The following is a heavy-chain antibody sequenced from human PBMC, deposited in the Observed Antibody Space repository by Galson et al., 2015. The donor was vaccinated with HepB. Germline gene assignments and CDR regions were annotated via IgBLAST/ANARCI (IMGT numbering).Heavy chain of an antibody. J-gene: IGHJ3*02. V-gene: IGHV4-59*08. CDR2: IYYRGNT. CDR3: ARLNWDGYIYGIGSFDI. D-gene: IGHD5-18*01. Sequence: SETLSLTCTVSGGSISSYYWSWSRQPPGKGLEWLGYIYYRGNTDYNPSLKSRVTLSVDTSKYLFSLKLSSVTAADTAVYYCARLNWDGYIYGIGSFDIWGQGTMVTVSS. CDR1: GGSISSYY.